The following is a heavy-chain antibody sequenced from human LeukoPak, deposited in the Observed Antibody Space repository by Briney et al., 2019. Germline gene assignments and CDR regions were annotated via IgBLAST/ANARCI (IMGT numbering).Heavy chain of an antibody. D-gene: IGHD1-20*01. CDR3: ARDRNNWIMDRWFDP. CDR2: IYYSGST. J-gene: IGHJ5*02. V-gene: IGHV4-59*01. Sequence: SETLSLTCTVSGGSISSYYWSWVRQPPGKGLEWVGYIYYSGSTNYNPSLKSRVTISVDTSKNQFSLKLSSVTAADSAVYYCARDRNNWIMDRWFDPWGQGTLVTVSP. CDR1: GGSISSYY.